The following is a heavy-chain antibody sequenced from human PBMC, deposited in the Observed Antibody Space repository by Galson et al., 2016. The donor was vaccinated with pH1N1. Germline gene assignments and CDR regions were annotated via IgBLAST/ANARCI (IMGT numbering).Heavy chain of an antibody. CDR2: ISGYNGNT. Sequence: SVKVSCKASGYTFITYGITWVRQAPGQGLEWMEWISGYNGNTNYAQKLQGRVTMTTDTFTGTAYMELRSLRSDDTAVYYCARSLAWNYGDYWGQGTLVTVSS. CDR3: ARSLAWNYGDY. V-gene: IGHV1-18*01. J-gene: IGHJ4*02. CDR1: GYTFITYG. D-gene: IGHD1-7*01.